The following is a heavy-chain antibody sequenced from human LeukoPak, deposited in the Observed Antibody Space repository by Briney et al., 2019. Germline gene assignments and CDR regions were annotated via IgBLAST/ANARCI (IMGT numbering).Heavy chain of an antibody. D-gene: IGHD3-22*01. Sequence: GGSLRLSCAASGLTFSNYWMHWVRQVPGKGLLWVSGINTDGRTTVYADSVKGRFTISRDNAKNSLYLQMNSLRAEDTAVYYCARRPYYYDSSGPVDYWGQGTLVTVSS. CDR1: GLTFSNYW. CDR2: INTDGRTT. J-gene: IGHJ4*02. CDR3: ARRPYYYDSSGPVDY. V-gene: IGHV3-74*01.